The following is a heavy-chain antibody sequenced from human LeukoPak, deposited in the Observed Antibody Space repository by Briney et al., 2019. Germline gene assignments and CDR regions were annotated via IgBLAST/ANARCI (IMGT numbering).Heavy chain of an antibody. CDR1: EFTFSWST. D-gene: IGHD3-16*01. Sequence: GGSLRLSCVVSEFTFSWSTMTWVRQVPGKGPEWVAKMKEDGSETQYVDSAKGRFTISRDNDKNSLYLQMNSLRVEDTAVYYCATGGAPGGRFEYRGQGALVTVYS. V-gene: IGHV3-7*01. J-gene: IGHJ4*02. CDR2: MKEDGSET. CDR3: ATGGAPGGRFEY.